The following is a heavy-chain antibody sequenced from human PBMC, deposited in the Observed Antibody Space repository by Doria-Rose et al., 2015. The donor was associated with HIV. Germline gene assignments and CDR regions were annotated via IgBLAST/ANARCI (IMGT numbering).Heavy chain of an antibody. Sequence: QVTLKESGPVLVKPTETLTLTCTVSGVSLSSPGMGVSWIRQPPGKALEWLANIFSDYERSYKTSLKSRLTLSRCTSKSQVLLTMTDMDPVDTATYYCARIKSSRWYHKYYFDFWGQGTLVIVSA. CDR2: IFSDYER. D-gene: IGHD6-13*01. J-gene: IGHJ4*02. CDR1: GVSLSSPGMG. CDR3: ARIKSSRWYHKYYFDF. V-gene: IGHV2-26*01.